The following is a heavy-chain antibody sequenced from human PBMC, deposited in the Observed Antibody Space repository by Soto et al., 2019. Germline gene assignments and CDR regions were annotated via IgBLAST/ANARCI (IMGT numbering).Heavy chain of an antibody. CDR2: ISYDGNNK. D-gene: IGHD2-15*01. CDR3: ARAGCDGGSCYTLVGLRYGMDV. V-gene: IGHV3-30-3*01. J-gene: IGHJ6*02. CDR1: GFTFSSYA. Sequence: QVQLVESGGGVVQPGRSLRLSCAASGFTFSSYAMYWVRQAPGKGLEWMTVISYDGNNKYYADSVKGRFTISRDNSKNTLYLQMNSLRGEGTGVYYCARAGCDGGSCYTLVGLRYGMDVWGQGTTVTVSS.